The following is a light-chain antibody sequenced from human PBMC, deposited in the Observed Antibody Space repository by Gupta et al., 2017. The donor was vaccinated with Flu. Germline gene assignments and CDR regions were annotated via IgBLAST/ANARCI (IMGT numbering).Light chain of an antibody. Sequence: ETVLTQSPATLSVSPGQRVTLSCRASQNVNRNLAWYQHKPGQAPRLLIYAASTRATDIPVRFSGSGSGTEFTLTISSLQSEDFAFYHCHQYDNWPPALTFGGGTKVEIK. CDR1: QNVNRN. V-gene: IGKV3-15*01. CDR3: HQYDNWPPALT. J-gene: IGKJ4*01. CDR2: AAS.